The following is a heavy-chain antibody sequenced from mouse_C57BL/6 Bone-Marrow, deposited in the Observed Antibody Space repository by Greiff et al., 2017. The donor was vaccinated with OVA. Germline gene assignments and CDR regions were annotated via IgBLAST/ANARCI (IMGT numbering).Heavy chain of an antibody. Sequence: VQLQQSGTVLARPGASVKMSCKTSGYTFTSYWMHWVKQRPGQGLEWIGAIYPGNSDTSYNQKFKGKATLTAVTSASTAYMELSSLTNEDSAVYYCTRLGDYDVLWGQGTLVTVSA. CDR2: IYPGNSDT. CDR1: GYTFTSYW. V-gene: IGHV1-5*01. J-gene: IGHJ3*01. D-gene: IGHD2-4*01. CDR3: TRLGDYDVL.